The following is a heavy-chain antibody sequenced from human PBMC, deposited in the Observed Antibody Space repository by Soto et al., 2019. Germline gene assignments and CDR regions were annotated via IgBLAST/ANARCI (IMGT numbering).Heavy chain of an antibody. D-gene: IGHD3-10*01. Sequence: GGSLRLSCAASGFTFSSYGMHWVRQAPGKGLEWVAVIWYDGSNKYYADSVKGRFTISRDNSKNTLYLQMNSLRAEDTAVYYCAREALYGSGSYYKPSNPFDPWGQGTLVTVSS. CDR1: GFTFSSYG. CDR3: AREALYGSGSYYKPSNPFDP. CDR2: IWYDGSNK. V-gene: IGHV3-33*01. J-gene: IGHJ5*02.